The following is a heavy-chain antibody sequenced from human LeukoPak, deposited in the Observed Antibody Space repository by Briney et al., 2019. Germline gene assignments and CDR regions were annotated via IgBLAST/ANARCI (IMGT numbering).Heavy chain of an antibody. J-gene: IGHJ4*02. CDR1: GFTFSSYA. V-gene: IGHV3-30-3*02. CDR2: ISYDGSNK. D-gene: IGHD3-22*01. Sequence: GGSLRLSCAASGFTFSSYAMHWVRQAPGKGLEWVAVISYDGSNKYYADSVKGRFTISRDNSKNTLYFQMNTLRAEDMAVYYCAKEYYPDSSGYYPEYYDCWGQGTLVTVSS. CDR3: AKEYYPDSSGYYPEYYDC.